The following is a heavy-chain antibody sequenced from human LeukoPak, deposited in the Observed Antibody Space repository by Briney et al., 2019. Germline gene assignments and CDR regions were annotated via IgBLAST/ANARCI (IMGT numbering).Heavy chain of an antibody. CDR2: IYTSGST. CDR3: ARDPSGTYNFDY. Sequence: SETLSLTCTVSGGSISSYYWTWIRQPAGKGLEWIGRIYTSGSTNYSPSLKSRVTMSVDTSKNEFSLKLSSVTAADTAVYYCARDPSGTYNFDYWGQGTLVTASS. CDR1: GGSISSYY. J-gene: IGHJ4*02. D-gene: IGHD2-2*02. V-gene: IGHV4-4*07.